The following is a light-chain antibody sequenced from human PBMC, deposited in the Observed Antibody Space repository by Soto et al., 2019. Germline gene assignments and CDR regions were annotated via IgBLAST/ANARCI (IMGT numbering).Light chain of an antibody. V-gene: IGLV1-40*01. J-gene: IGLJ7*01. CDR1: SPNIGAGYD. Sequence: QSVLTQPPSVSGAPGQRVTISCTGSSPNIGAGYDVHWYQQLPGTAPKLLIYGNSNRPSGVPDRFSGSKSGTSASLAITGLQAEDEADYYCQPYDSSLSSVFGGGTQLTVL. CDR3: QPYDSSLSSV. CDR2: GNS.